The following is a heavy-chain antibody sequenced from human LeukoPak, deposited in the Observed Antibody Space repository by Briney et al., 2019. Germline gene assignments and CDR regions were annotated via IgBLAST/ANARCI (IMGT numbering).Heavy chain of an antibody. CDR3: AGYAGYSYGDYYYMDV. Sequence: GASVKVSCKASGYTFTSYHINWVRQATGQGLEWMGWMNPNSGNTGYAQKFQGRVTMTRNTSISTAYMELSSLRSEDTAVYYCAGYAGYSYGDYYYMDVWGKGTTVTVSS. D-gene: IGHD5-18*01. J-gene: IGHJ6*03. CDR1: GYTFTSYH. CDR2: MNPNSGNT. V-gene: IGHV1-8*01.